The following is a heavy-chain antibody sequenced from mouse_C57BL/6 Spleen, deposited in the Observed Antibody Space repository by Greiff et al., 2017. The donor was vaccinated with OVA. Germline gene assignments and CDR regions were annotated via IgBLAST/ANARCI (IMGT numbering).Heavy chain of an antibody. J-gene: IGHJ2*01. CDR3: ARCDDGYYLFDY. D-gene: IGHD2-3*01. V-gene: IGHV1-55*01. CDR2: IYPGSGST. Sequence: QVQLQQPGAELVKPGASVKMSCKASGYTFTSYWITWVKQRPGQGLEWIGDIYPGSGSTNYNEKFKSKATLTVDTSSSTAYMQLSSLTSEDSAVDYCARCDDGYYLFDYWGQGTTLTVSS. CDR1: GYTFTSYW.